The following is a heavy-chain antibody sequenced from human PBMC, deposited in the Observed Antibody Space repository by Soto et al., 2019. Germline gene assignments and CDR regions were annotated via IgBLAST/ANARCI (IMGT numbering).Heavy chain of an antibody. CDR3: ARQPVAAAGVGMDV. V-gene: IGHV5-10-1*01. J-gene: IGHJ6*02. Sequence: PGDSLKISCNVSGYSFTSYWISCVRQMSGKGLEWMGRIDPSDYYTNYSPSFQGNVTISADKSISTAYLQWSSLTASDTAMYYCARQPVAAAGVGMDVWGQGTTVTVSS. D-gene: IGHD6-13*01. CDR2: IDPSDYYT. CDR1: GYSFTSYW.